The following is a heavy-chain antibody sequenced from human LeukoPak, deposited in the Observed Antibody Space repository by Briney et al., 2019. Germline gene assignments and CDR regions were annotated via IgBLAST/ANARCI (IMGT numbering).Heavy chain of an antibody. V-gene: IGHV4-34*01. CDR3: ARSSTKTYYYDSSGYYN. D-gene: IGHD3-22*01. CDR2: INHSGST. J-gene: IGHJ4*02. CDR1: GGSFSGYY. Sequence: SETLSLTCAVYGGSFSGYYWSWIRQPPGKGLEWIGEINHSGSTNYNPSLKSRVTISVDTSKSQFSLKLSSVTAADTAVYYCARSSTKTYYYDSSGYYNWGQGTLVTVSS.